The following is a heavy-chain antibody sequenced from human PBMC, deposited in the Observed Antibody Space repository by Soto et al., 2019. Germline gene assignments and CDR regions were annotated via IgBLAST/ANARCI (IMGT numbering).Heavy chain of an antibody. V-gene: IGHV3-15*07. Sequence: GGSLRLSCAASGFTFSNAWMNWVRQAPGKGLEWVGRIKSKTDGGTTDYAAPVKGRFTISRDDSKNTLYLQMNSLKTEDTAVYYCTTEDGTGGMFDYYYYYGMDVWGQGTTVTVSS. J-gene: IGHJ6*02. CDR1: GFTFSNAW. CDR3: TTEDGTGGMFDYYYYYGMDV. CDR2: IKSKTDGGTT. D-gene: IGHD3-16*01.